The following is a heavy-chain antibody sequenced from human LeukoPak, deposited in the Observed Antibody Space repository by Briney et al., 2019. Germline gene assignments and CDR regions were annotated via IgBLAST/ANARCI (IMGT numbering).Heavy chain of an antibody. CDR3: AMGGIYYFDY. D-gene: IGHD1-26*01. V-gene: IGHV3-23*01. J-gene: IGHJ4*02. CDR2: ISDGGGST. Sequence: PGGSLRLSCVASGFTFTNYAMSWVRQAPGKGLEWVSTISDGGGSTYYADSVKGRFTISRDNSNNTLYLQMNSLRAEDTAVYYCAMGGIYYFDYWGQGTLVTVSS. CDR1: GFTFTNYA.